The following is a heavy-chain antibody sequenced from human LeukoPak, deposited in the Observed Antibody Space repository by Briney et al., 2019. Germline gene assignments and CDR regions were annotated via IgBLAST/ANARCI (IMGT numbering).Heavy chain of an antibody. CDR1: GGSISSYY. D-gene: IGHD3-10*01. CDR2: IYYSGST. Sequence: SETLSLTCTVSGGSISSYYWSWIRQPPGKGLEWIGYIYYSGSTNYNPSLKSRVTISVDTSKNQFSLKLSSVTAADTAVYYCARHYYYGSGSPFDVWGQGTTVTVSS. CDR3: ARHYYYGSGSPFDV. J-gene: IGHJ6*02. V-gene: IGHV4-59*08.